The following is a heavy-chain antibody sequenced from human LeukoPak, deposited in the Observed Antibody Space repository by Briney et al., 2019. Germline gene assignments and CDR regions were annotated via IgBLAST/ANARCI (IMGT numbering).Heavy chain of an antibody. CDR1: GFTVSSNY. D-gene: IGHD2-15*01. Sequence: PGGSLRLSCAASGFTVSSNYMSWVRQAPGKGLEWVSVIYSGGSTYYADSVKGRFTISRDNSKNTLYLQMNSLRAEDTAVYYCARLGGSCYHPCDYWGQGTLVTVSS. V-gene: IGHV3-53*01. CDR3: ARLGGSCYHPCDY. J-gene: IGHJ4*02. CDR2: IYSGGST.